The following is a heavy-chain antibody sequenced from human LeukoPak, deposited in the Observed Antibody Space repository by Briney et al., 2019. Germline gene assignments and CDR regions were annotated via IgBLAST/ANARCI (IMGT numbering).Heavy chain of an antibody. CDR3: ARGNDYDFWSGTIRRIDP. D-gene: IGHD3-3*01. J-gene: IGHJ5*02. CDR1: GYTFTGYY. V-gene: IGHV1-2*06. CDR2: INPNSGGT. Sequence: ASVKVSCKASGYTFTGYYMHWVRQAPGQGLEWMGRINPNSGGTNYAQKFQGRVTMTRDTSISTAYMELSRLRSDDTAVYYCARGNDYDFWSGTIRRIDPWGQRTLVTVSS.